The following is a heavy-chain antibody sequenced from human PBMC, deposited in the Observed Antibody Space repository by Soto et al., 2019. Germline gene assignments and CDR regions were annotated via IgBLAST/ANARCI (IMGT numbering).Heavy chain of an antibody. CDR1: GGAFNNYG. D-gene: IGHD6-6*01. V-gene: IGHV1-69*01. CDR3: AIDGNLSISYGDFVY. J-gene: IGHJ4*02. Sequence: QVELVQSGAEVKKPGSSVRVSCKASGGAFNNYGFTWVRQASGQGLEWMGQIIPLFSTTHYAQKFQGRVSITADGSTSTVHMELSSLTSEDTAVYYCAIDGNLSISYGDFVYWGQGTLVIVSS. CDR2: IIPLFSTT.